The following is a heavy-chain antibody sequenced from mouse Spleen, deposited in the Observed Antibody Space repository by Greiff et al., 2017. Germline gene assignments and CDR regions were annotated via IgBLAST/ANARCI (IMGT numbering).Heavy chain of an antibody. CDR3: ARGAIYYGSSWFDY. V-gene: IGHV1-58*01. CDR1: GYTFTSYG. Sequence: EVKLMESGAELVRPGSSVKMSCKTSGYTFTSYGINWVKQRPGQGLEWIGYIYIGNGYTEYNEKFKGKATLTSDTSSSTAYMQLSSLTSEDSAIYFCARGAIYYGSSWFDYWGQGTTLTVSS. CDR2: IYIGNGYT. J-gene: IGHJ2*01. D-gene: IGHD1-1*01.